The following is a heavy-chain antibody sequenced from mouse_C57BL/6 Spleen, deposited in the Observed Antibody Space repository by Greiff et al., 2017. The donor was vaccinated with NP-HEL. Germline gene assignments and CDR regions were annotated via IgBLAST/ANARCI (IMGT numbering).Heavy chain of an antibody. D-gene: IGHD2-2*01. V-gene: IGHV1-81*01. J-gene: IGHJ4*01. CDR3: ARVYYGYDYYAMDY. Sequence: QVQLQQSGAELARPGASVKLSCKASGYTFTSYGISWVKQRTGQGLEWIGEIYPRSGNTYYNEKFKGKATLTADKSSSTAYMELRSLTSEDSAVYFCARVYYGYDYYAMDYWGQGTSVTVSS. CDR1: GYTFTSYG. CDR2: IYPRSGNT.